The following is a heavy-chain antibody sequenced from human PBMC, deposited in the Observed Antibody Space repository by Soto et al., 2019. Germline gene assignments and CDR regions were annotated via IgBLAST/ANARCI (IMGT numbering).Heavy chain of an antibody. J-gene: IGHJ3*02. CDR3: ARDRFMDTAMVTYAFDI. CDR2: IIPIFGTA. V-gene: IGHV1-69*12. D-gene: IGHD5-18*01. Sequence: QVQLVQSGAEVKKPGSSVKVPCKASGGTFSSYAISWVRQAPGQGLEWMGGIIPIFGTANYAQKFQGRVTITADESTSTAYMELSSLRSEDTAVYYCARDRFMDTAMVTYAFDIWGQGTMVTVSS. CDR1: GGTFSSYA.